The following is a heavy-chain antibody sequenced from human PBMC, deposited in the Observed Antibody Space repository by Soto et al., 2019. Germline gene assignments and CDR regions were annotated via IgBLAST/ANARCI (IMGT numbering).Heavy chain of an antibody. D-gene: IGHD2-2*01. J-gene: IGHJ4*02. CDR3: ARAGGTPGYCSSTSCSGFDY. Sequence: PSETLSLTCAVYGGSFSGYYWSWIRQPPGKGLEWIGEINHSGSTNYNPSLKSRVTISVDTSKNQFSLKLSSATAADTAVYYCARAGGTPGYCSSTSCSGFDYWGQGTLVT. V-gene: IGHV4-34*01. CDR2: INHSGST. CDR1: GGSFSGYY.